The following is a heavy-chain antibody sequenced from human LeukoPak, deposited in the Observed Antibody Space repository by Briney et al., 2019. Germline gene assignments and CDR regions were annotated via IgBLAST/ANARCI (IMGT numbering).Heavy chain of an antibody. CDR1: GGSFSGYY. D-gene: IGHD3-10*01. J-gene: IGHJ4*02. CDR2: INHSGST. Sequence: PSETLSLTCAVYGGSFSGYYWSWIRQPPGKGLEWIGEINHSGSTNYNPSLKSRVTISVDTSKNQFSLKLSSVTAADTAVYYCARALVRGVGRFDYWGQGTLVTVSS. CDR3: ARALVRGVGRFDY. V-gene: IGHV4-34*01.